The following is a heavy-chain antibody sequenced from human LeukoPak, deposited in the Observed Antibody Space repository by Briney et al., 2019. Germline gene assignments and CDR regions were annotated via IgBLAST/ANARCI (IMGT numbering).Heavy chain of an antibody. CDR1: GGSISSGSYY. D-gene: IGHD6-25*01. CDR2: IYTSGTT. J-gene: IGHJ6*03. CDR3: ARDSSGSGFGYYYYYMDV. Sequence: SETLSLTCTVSGGSISSGSYYWSWLRQPAGRGLEWIGRIYTSGTTNYNPSLKSRVTISVDTSKNQFSLKLSSVTAADTAVYYCARDSSGSGFGYYYYYMDVWGKGTTVTVSS. V-gene: IGHV4-61*02.